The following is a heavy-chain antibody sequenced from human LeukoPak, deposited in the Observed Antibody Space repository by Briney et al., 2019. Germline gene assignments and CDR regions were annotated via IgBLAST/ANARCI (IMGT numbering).Heavy chain of an antibody. D-gene: IGHD2-15*01. V-gene: IGHV3-21*01. CDR2: ITNNGVYT. Sequence: GGSLRLSCAASGFTFTSYTMSWVRQAPGKGLEWDSSITNNGVYTYYTDSVKGRFTISRDNANNSLYLQMNSLSAEDTAIYYCARQPQVAHFDYWGQGTLVSVSS. J-gene: IGHJ4*02. CDR1: GFTFTSYT. CDR3: ARQPQVAHFDY.